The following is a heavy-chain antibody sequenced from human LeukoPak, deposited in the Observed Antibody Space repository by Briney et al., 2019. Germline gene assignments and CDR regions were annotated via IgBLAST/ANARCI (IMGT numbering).Heavy chain of an antibody. J-gene: IGHJ4*02. Sequence: GGSLRLSCAASGLTVSSNYITWVRQPPGKGLEWVSVLHAAGGTYYADSVKGRFAISRDNSKNTLYLQMTSLRAEDTAVYYCAKDQRFGDLDDYRGQGTLVTVSS. CDR1: GLTVSSNY. CDR2: LHAAGGT. CDR3: AKDQRFGDLDDY. V-gene: IGHV3-53*01. D-gene: IGHD3-10*01.